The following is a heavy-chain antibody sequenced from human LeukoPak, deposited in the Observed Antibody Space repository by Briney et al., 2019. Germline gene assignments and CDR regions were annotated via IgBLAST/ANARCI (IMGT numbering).Heavy chain of an antibody. CDR3: VRDLGGRSGH. CDR1: GFTFSSNW. V-gene: IGHV3-74*01. CDR2: INEDGSTT. J-gene: IGHJ4*02. D-gene: IGHD1-26*01. Sequence: GGSLRLSCAASGFTFSSNWMHWVRQAPGKGLVRVSRINEDGSTTNYADSVKGRSTIFRDNAKNTLYLQMNSLGAEDTAVYYCVRDLGGRSGHWGQGTLVTASS.